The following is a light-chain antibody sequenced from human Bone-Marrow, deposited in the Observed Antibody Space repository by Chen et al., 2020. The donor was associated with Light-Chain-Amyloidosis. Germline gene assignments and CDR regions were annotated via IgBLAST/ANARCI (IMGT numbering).Light chain of an antibody. CDR2: RDT. V-gene: IGLV3-25*03. CDR3: QSADSSGTYEVI. J-gene: IGLJ2*01. Sequence: SHELTQPPSVSVSPGQTARITCSGDDLPTKYAYWYQQKPGQAPVLVIHRDTERPSGISERFSGSSSETTATLTISGVQAEDEADYHCQSADSSGTYEVIFGGGTKLTVL. CDR1: DLPTKY.